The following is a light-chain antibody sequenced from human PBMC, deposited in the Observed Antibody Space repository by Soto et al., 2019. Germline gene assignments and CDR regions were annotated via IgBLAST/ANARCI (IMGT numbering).Light chain of an antibody. CDR3: QQYNSYSGT. CDR1: QSISSW. J-gene: IGKJ1*01. Sequence: DIQMTQSPXTLXASVGXXVXXTXRXSQSISSWLAWYQQKPGKAPKLLIYDASSLESGVPSRFSGSGSGTEFTLTISSLQPDDFVTYYCQQYNSYSGTFGQGTKVEIK. CDR2: DAS. V-gene: IGKV1-5*01.